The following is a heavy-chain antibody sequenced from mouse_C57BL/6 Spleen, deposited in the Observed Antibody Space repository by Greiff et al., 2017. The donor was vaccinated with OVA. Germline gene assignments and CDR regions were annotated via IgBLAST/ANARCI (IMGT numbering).Heavy chain of an antibody. CDR3: ARLGGNHAMDY. Sequence: EVKLMESGGGLVQPGGSLKLSCAASGFTFSDYYMYWVRQTPEKRLEWVAYISNGGGSTYYPDTVKGRFTISSDNAKNTLYLQMSRLKSEDTAMYYCARLGGNHAMDYWGQGTSVTVSS. CDR2: ISNGGGST. D-gene: IGHD2-1*01. V-gene: IGHV5-12*01. CDR1: GFTFSDYY. J-gene: IGHJ4*01.